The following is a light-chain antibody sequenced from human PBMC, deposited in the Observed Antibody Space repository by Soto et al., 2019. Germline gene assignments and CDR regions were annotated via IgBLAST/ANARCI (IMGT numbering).Light chain of an antibody. Sequence: EIVLTQSPATLSLSPGERATLSCRASQSVSSYLGWYQQKPGQAPRLLIYDASNRATGIPARFSGSGSGTAFTLTISSLEPEDFAVYYCQQRSNWLLTFGGGTKVEIK. CDR3: QQRSNWLLT. CDR1: QSVSSY. J-gene: IGKJ4*01. V-gene: IGKV3-11*01. CDR2: DAS.